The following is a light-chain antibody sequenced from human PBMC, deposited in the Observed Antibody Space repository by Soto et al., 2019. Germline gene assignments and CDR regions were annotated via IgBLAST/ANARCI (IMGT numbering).Light chain of an antibody. CDR3: QQYGSSGT. CDR2: GAS. Sequence: EIVMTQSPATLSVSPGASATLSCRASQSVSSNLAWYQQKPGQAPSLLIYGASTRATGIPARFSGSGSGTEFTLTISRLEPEDFAVYYCQQYGSSGTFGQGTKVDIK. CDR1: QSVSSN. V-gene: IGKV3-15*01. J-gene: IGKJ1*01.